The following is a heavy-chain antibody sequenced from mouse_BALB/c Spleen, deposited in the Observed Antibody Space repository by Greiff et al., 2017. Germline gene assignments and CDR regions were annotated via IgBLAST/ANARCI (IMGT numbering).Heavy chain of an antibody. V-gene: IGHV3-2*02. CDR3: ARSADGYFDY. D-gene: IGHD1-2*01. CDR1: GYSITSDYA. Sequence: EVKLQESGPGLVKPSQSLSLTCTVTGYSITSDYAWNWIRQFPGNKLEWMGYISYSGSTSYNPSLKSRISITRDTSKNQFFLQLNSVTTEDTATYYCARSADGYFDYWGQGTTLTVSS. CDR2: ISYSGST. J-gene: IGHJ2*01.